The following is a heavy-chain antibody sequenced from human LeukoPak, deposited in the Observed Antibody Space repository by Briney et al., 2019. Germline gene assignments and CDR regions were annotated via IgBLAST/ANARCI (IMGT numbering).Heavy chain of an antibody. CDR2: ISSSSSYI. V-gene: IGHV3-21*01. CDR3: AGAGTTYNWFDP. Sequence: GGSLRLSCAASGFTFSSSAMSWVRQAPGKGLEWVSSISSSSSYIYYADSVKGRFTISRDNAKNSLYLQMNSLRAEDTAVYYCAGAGTTYNWFDPWGQGTLVTVSS. CDR1: GFTFSSSA. D-gene: IGHD1-1*01. J-gene: IGHJ5*02.